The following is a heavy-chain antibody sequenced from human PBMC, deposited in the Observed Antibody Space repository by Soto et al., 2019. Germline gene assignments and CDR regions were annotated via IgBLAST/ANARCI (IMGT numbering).Heavy chain of an antibody. D-gene: IGHD3-3*01. V-gene: IGHV4-59*01. J-gene: IGHJ3*02. CDR3: ARGVPRSGYDFWSGRPSSRDAFDI. Sequence: SETLSLTCTVSGGSISSYYWSWIRQPPGKGLEWIGYIYYSGSTNYNPSLKSRVTISVDTSKNQFSLKLSSVTAADTAVYYCARGVPRSGYDFWSGRPSSRDAFDIRGQGTMVTVS. CDR2: IYYSGST. CDR1: GGSISSYY.